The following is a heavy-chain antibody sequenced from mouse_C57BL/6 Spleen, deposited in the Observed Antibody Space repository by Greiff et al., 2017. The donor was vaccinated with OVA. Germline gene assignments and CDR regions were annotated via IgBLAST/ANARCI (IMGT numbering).Heavy chain of an antibody. V-gene: IGHV1-39*01. Sequence: LVEPGASVKISCKASGYSFTDYNMNWVKQSNGKSLEWIGVINPNYGTTSYNQKFKGKATLTVDQSSSTAYMQLNSLTSEDSAVYYCANDYYGSSYVRDYYAMDYWGQGTSVTVSS. D-gene: IGHD1-1*01. J-gene: IGHJ4*01. CDR1: GYSFTDYN. CDR2: INPNYGTT. CDR3: ANDYYGSSYVRDYYAMDY.